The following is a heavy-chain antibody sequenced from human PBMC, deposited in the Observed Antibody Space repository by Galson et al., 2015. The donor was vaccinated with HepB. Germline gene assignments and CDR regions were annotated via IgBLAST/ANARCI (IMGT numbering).Heavy chain of an antibody. CDR3: GRRGAMFD. CDR2: VSGSGGST. CDR1: GFTFSSYA. V-gene: IGHV3-23*01. Sequence: SLRLSCAASGFTFSSYAVSWVRQAPGKGLEWVSTVSGSGGSTYYADSVKGRFSISRDNSKNTLYLQMNSLRAEDTAVYYCGRRGAMFDWGQGSLVTVSS. J-gene: IGHJ4*02. D-gene: IGHD3-10*02.